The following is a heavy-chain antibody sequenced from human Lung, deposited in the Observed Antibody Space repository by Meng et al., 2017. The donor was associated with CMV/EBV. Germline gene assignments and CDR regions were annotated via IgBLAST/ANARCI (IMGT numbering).Heavy chain of an antibody. Sequence: SVXVSXKASGYTFTSYDINWVRPATGQGLEWMGWMNPNSGNTGYAQKFQGRVTITRNTSISTAYMELSSLRSEDTAVYYCARAGRRITSFGVVIKRGGGVYYYYGMDVWXQGTXVTVSS. CDR3: ARAGRRITSFGVVIKRGGGVYYYYGMDV. D-gene: IGHD3-3*01. CDR1: GYTFTSYD. CDR2: MNPNSGNT. J-gene: IGHJ6*01. V-gene: IGHV1-8*03.